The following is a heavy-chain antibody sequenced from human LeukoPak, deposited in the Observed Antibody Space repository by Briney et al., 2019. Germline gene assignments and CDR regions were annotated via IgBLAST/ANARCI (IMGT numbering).Heavy chain of an antibody. CDR3: ARDRVYYDFWSTYYGFDP. CDR1: GGSISNYY. V-gene: IGHV4-59*01. Sequence: KSSETLSLTCTVSGGSISNYYWSWIRQPPGKGLEWIGYIYASGSTNYNPSLKSRVTISVDTSKNQFSLKLTSVTAADTAVYYCARDRVYYDFWSTYYGFDPWGQGTLVTVSS. D-gene: IGHD3-3*01. CDR2: IYASGST. J-gene: IGHJ5*02.